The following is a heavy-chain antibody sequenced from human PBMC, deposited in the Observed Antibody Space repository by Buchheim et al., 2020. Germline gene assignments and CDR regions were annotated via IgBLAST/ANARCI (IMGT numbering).Heavy chain of an antibody. V-gene: IGHV3-30-3*01. CDR3: ARTVVPAAMRYYYYYYGMDV. CDR1: GFTFSSYA. Sequence: QVQLVESGGGVVQPGRSLRLSCAASGFTFSSYAMHWVRQAPGKGLEWVAVISYDGSNKYYADSVKGRFTISRDNSKNTLYLQRNSRRAEDTAVYYCARTVVPAAMRYYYYYYGMDVWGQGAT. D-gene: IGHD2-2*01. J-gene: IGHJ6*02. CDR2: ISYDGSNK.